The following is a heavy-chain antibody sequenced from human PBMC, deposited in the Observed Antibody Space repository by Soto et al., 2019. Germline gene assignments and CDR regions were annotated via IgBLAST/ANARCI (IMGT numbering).Heavy chain of an antibody. V-gene: IGHV3-33*01. J-gene: IGHJ4*02. CDR2: IWYDGSNK. Sequence: GGSLRLSCAASGFTFSSYGMHWVRQAPGKGLEWVAVIWYDGSNKYYADSVKGRFTISRDNSKNTLYLQMNSLGAEDTAVYYCARSSTGRGPLTTPIDYWGQGTLVTVSS. CDR3: ARSSTGRGPLTTPIDY. CDR1: GFTFSSYG. D-gene: IGHD6-19*01.